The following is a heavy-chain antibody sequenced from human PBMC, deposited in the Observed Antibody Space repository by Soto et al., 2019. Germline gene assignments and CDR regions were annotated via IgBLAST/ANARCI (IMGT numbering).Heavy chain of an antibody. Sequence: QVLLQESGPGLVQPSGTLSLSCAVSGGSISSSHFWGWVRQPPGKGLEWVGDISHSGSVNYNPSLKTRVTISIHKSKNQFSLKLNSVTAADTAVYYCARSFGWYAIDYWGQGTLVIVSS. CDR3: ARSFGWYAIDY. CDR1: GGSISSSHF. D-gene: IGHD6-19*01. J-gene: IGHJ4*02. V-gene: IGHV4-4*02. CDR2: ISHSGSV.